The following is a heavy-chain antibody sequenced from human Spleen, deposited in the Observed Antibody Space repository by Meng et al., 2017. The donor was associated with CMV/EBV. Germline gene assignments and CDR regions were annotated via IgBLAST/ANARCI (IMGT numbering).Heavy chain of an antibody. J-gene: IGHJ4*02. Sequence: LSCEVSGFIVSANYMSWVRQAPGKGLEWVSIIYSGGYTYYTDPAKGRFTISRDNSKNTLYLQMNSLRAEDTAVYYCARGSGYNYGPIDYWGQGTLVTVSS. CDR2: IYSGGYT. D-gene: IGHD5-18*01. CDR3: ARGSGYNYGPIDY. CDR1: GFIVSANY. V-gene: IGHV3-53*01.